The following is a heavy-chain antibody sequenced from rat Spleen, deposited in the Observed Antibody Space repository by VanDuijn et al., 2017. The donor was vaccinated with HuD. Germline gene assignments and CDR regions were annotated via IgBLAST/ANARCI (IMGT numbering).Heavy chain of an antibody. CDR1: GFTFSNYY. Sequence: EVHLVESGGGLVQPGRSMRLSCAASGFTFSNYYMAWVRQAPTKGLEWVATINYDGSSTNYRDSVKGRFTISRDNAKSTLYLQMDSLKSEDTATYYCARSVFDYWGQGVMVTVSS. CDR2: INYDGSST. CDR3: ARSVFDY. J-gene: IGHJ2*01. V-gene: IGHV5-7*01.